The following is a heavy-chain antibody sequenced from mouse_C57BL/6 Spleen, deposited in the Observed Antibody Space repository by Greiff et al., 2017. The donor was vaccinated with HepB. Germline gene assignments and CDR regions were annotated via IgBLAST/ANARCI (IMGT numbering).Heavy chain of an antibody. CDR1: GYTFTSYG. CDR3: ARLYYGSRNFDY. Sequence: QVQLQQSGAELARPGASVKLSCKASGYTFTSYGISWVKQRTGQGLEWIGEIYPRSGNTYYNEKFKGKATLTADKSSSTAYMELRSLTSEDSAVYFCARLYYGSRNFDYWGQGTTLTVSS. D-gene: IGHD1-1*01. CDR2: IYPRSGNT. V-gene: IGHV1-81*01. J-gene: IGHJ2*01.